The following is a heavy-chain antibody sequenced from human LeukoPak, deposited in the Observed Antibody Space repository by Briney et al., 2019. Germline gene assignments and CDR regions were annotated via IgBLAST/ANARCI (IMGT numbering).Heavy chain of an antibody. V-gene: IGHV3-7*01. Sequence: GGSVRLSCAASGFTFSSYWMSWVRQAPGKGLEWVANIEREVSEKYYVDSVKGRFTISRDNAKKSLYLQVNSLRAEDTAVYYCARVYCSSASCYLGVRSFDIWGQGTMVNVS. CDR2: IEREVSEK. CDR1: GFTFSSYW. D-gene: IGHD2-2*01. CDR3: ARVYCSSASCYLGVRSFDI. J-gene: IGHJ3*02.